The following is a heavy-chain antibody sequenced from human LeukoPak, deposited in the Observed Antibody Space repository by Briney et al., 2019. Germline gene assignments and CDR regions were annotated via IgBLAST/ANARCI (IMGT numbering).Heavy chain of an antibody. CDR2: ISSSSSYI. CDR1: TFTVSNYS. CDR3: ARDLAYGDDGL. J-gene: IGHJ4*02. D-gene: IGHD4-17*01. Sequence: PGGSLRLSCAASTFTVSNYSINWVRQAPGKGLEWVAFISSSSSYIFYADSLRGRFTISRDNAKNSLYLQMNSLRADDTAVYYCARDLAYGDDGLWGQGTLVTVSS. V-gene: IGHV3-21*01.